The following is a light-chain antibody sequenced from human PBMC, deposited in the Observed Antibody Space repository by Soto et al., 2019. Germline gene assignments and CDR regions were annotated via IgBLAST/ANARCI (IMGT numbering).Light chain of an antibody. CDR2: EVS. V-gene: IGLV2-14*01. CDR3: SSYTSSSTYV. CDR1: SSDVGGCNY. Sequence: QSVLTQPASVSGSPGQSITISCTGTSSDVGGCNYVSWYQQHPGKAPKLMIFEVSNRPSGVSNRFSGSKSGNTASLTISGLQTEDEADYYCSSYTSSSTYVFGTGTKVTVL. J-gene: IGLJ1*01.